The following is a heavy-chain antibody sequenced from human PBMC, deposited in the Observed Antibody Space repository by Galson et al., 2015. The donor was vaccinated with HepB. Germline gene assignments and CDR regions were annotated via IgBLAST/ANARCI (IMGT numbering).Heavy chain of an antibody. Sequence: SLRLSCAASGFTFSRYSMHWVRQAPGKGLEWLSYISSSSGTIYYADSVKGRFTISRDNAKNSLYLQMNSLRDEDTAVYYCAIGATTNLNPFDYWGQGTLVTVSS. J-gene: IGHJ4*02. CDR3: AIGATTNLNPFDY. CDR1: GFTFSRYS. V-gene: IGHV3-48*02. CDR2: ISSSSGTI. D-gene: IGHD5-12*01.